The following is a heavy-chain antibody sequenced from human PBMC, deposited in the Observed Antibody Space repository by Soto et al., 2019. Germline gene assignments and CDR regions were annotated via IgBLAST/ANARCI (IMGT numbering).Heavy chain of an antibody. D-gene: IGHD6-6*01. CDR1: GGTFSSYA. V-gene: IGHV1-69*13. CDR2: IIPIFGTA. Sequence: SVKVSCKASGGTFSSYAISWVRQAPGQGLEWMGGIIPIFGTANYAQKFQGRVTITADESTSTAYMELSSLRSEDTAVYYCARDRPFEYSNSNWFDPWGQGTLVTVSS. J-gene: IGHJ5*02. CDR3: ARDRPFEYSNSNWFDP.